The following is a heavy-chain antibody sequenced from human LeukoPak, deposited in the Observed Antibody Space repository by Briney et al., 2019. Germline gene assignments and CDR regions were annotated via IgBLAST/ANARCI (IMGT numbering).Heavy chain of an antibody. J-gene: IGHJ4*02. CDR1: GGSFSGYY. Sequence: SETLSLTCAVYGGSFSGYYWSWIRQHPGKGLEWIGSIHYSGGTYYNPSLKSRLTISVDTSKKQFSLKMSSVTAADTAVYYCASQSRGSGSYSDYWGQGILVTVSS. V-gene: IGHV4-31*11. CDR2: IHYSGGT. D-gene: IGHD3-10*01. CDR3: ASQSRGSGSYSDY.